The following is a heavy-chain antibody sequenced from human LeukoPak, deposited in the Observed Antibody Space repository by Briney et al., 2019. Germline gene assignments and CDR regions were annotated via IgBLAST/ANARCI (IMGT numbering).Heavy chain of an antibody. CDR1: GFTFSNAW. D-gene: IGHD4-17*01. Sequence: GGSLRLSCAASGFTFSNAWMNWVRQAPGKGLEWVGRIKSKTDGGTTDYAAPVKGRFTISRDDSKNTLYLQMNSLKTEDTAVYYCTTLSYGDYEYYFDYWGQGTLVTVSS. CDR2: IKSKTDGGTT. V-gene: IGHV3-15*07. CDR3: TTLSYGDYEYYFDY. J-gene: IGHJ4*02.